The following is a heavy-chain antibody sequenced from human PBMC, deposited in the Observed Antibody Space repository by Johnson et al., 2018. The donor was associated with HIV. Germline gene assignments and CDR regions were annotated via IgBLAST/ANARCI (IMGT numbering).Heavy chain of an antibody. Sequence: VQLVESGGGVVQPGRSLRLSCAASGFTFSSYGMHWVRQAPGKGLEWVAVISYDGSNKYYTDSVKGRFTISRDNSKNTLYLQMNSLRAEDTAVYYCARVPLDDWHSDAFDIWGQGTMVTVSS. V-gene: IGHV3-30*03. CDR2: ISYDGSNK. CDR3: ARVPLDDWHSDAFDI. CDR1: GFTFSSYG. D-gene: IGHD1-1*01. J-gene: IGHJ3*02.